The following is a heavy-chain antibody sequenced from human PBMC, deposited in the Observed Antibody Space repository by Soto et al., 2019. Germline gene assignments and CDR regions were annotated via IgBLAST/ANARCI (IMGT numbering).Heavy chain of an antibody. CDR3: AKGRGGTTSCSDY. Sequence: EVQLLDSGGGFVQPGGSLRLSCAASGFTFSNYAMSWVRQAPGKGLEWVSSISGSGVNTYYADSVKGRFSVSRDNSKNTLYLQMNSLRAEDTAVYYCAKGRGGTTSCSDYWGQGTLVTVSS. CDR2: ISGSGVNT. V-gene: IGHV3-23*01. CDR1: GFTFSNYA. J-gene: IGHJ4*02. D-gene: IGHD2-2*01.